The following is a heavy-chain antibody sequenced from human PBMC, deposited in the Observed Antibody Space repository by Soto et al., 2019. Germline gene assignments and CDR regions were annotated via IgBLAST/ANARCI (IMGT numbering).Heavy chain of an antibody. V-gene: IGHV1-69*13. D-gene: IGHD3-3*01. CDR1: GGTFSGYA. Sequence: SVKVSCKASGGTFSGYAISWVRQAPGQGLEWMGGIIPIFGTANYAQKFQGRVTITADESTSTAYMELSSLRSEDTAVYYCARDLSVAYYDXWSGYYTGLDYYYGMDVWGQGTTVTVSS. J-gene: IGHJ6*02. CDR2: IIPIFGTA. CDR3: ARDLSVAYYDXWSGYYTGLDYYYGMDV.